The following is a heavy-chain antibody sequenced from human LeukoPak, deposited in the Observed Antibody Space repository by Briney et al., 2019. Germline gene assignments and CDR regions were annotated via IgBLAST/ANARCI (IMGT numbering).Heavy chain of an antibody. CDR3: TTDPHIPPGYYDSSGS. V-gene: IGHV3-15*01. D-gene: IGHD3-22*01. CDR2: IKSKTDGGTT. J-gene: IGHJ5*02. CDR1: GFTFSNAW. Sequence: GGSLRLSCAASGFTFSNAWMSWDRQAPGKGLEWVGRIKSKTDGGTTDYAAPVKGRFTISRDDSKNTLYLQMNSLKTEDTAVYYCTTDPHIPPGYYDSSGSWGQGTLVTVSS.